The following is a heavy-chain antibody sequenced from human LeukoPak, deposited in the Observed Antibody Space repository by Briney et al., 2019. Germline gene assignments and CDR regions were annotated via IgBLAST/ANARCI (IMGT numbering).Heavy chain of an antibody. J-gene: IGHJ4*02. CDR2: ITYSGST. V-gene: IGHV4-38-2*01. D-gene: IGHD3-10*01. CDR3: ARLYGSGSSLYFDY. Sequence: GSLRLSCAASGFTFSSYSMNWVRQPPGKGLEWIGSITYSGSTYYNPSLKSRVTISVDTSKNQFSLKLISVTAADTAVYYCARLYGSGSSLYFDYWGQGTLVTVSS. CDR1: GFTFSSYS.